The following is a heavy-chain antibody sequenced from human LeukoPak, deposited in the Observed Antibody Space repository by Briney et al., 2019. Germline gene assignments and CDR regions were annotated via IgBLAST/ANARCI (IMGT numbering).Heavy chain of an antibody. V-gene: IGHV3-23*01. CDR3: AKDHDFWSGYSGY. D-gene: IGHD3-3*01. CDR1: GFTFSAYA. Sequence: GGSLRLSCAASGFTFSAYAMSWVRQAPGKGLEWVSDISGNGGSTYYADSVKGRFTISRDNSKNTLYLQMNSLRAEDTAVYYCAKDHDFWSGYSGYWGQGTLVTVSS. CDR2: ISGNGGST. J-gene: IGHJ4*02.